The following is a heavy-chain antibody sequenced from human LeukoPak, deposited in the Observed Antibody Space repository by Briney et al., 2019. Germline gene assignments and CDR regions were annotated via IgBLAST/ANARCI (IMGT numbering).Heavy chain of an antibody. CDR3: ARELVIVGATPNWFDP. CDR1: GASISSSDYY. Sequence: PSETLSLTCTVSGASISSSDYYWGWIRQPPGRGLEWIGSIYYSGSTYYNPFLKSRVTISVDTSKNQFSLQLSSVTAADTAVYYCARELVIVGATPNWFDPWGQGTLVTVSS. CDR2: IYYSGST. V-gene: IGHV4-39*07. J-gene: IGHJ5*02. D-gene: IGHD1-26*01.